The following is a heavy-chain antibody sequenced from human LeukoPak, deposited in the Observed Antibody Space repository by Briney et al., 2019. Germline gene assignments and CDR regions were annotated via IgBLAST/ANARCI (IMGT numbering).Heavy chain of an antibody. D-gene: IGHD6-13*01. CDR2: IKHDGSEK. V-gene: IGHV3-7*01. J-gene: IGHJ4*02. CDR3: ARVGTAEGTLEDY. CDR1: GFTFRSYW. Sequence: PGGSLRLSCAASGFTFRSYWMSWVRQPPGKGLERVANIKHDGSEKYYVDSVKGRFIISRDNAKNSLYLQMNSLRAEDTAVYYCARVGTAEGTLEDYWGQGTLVTVSS.